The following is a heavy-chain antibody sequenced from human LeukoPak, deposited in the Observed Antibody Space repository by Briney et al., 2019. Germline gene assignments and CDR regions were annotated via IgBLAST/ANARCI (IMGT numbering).Heavy chain of an antibody. J-gene: IGHJ4*02. Sequence: GGSLRLSCAASGIIVSSNYMSWVRQAPGKGLEWVSVIYTGGSTYYADSVKGRFTISRDNSKNTLYLQMNSLTAEDTAVYFCARVFHASPFKELDYWGQGTLVTVSS. CDR2: IYTGGST. CDR3: ARVFHASPFKELDY. V-gene: IGHV3-53*01. D-gene: IGHD2/OR15-2a*01. CDR1: GIIVSSNY.